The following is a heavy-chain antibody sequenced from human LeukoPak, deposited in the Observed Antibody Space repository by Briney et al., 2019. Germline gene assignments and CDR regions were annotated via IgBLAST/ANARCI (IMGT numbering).Heavy chain of an antibody. CDR2: ISASGSGSTK. CDR1: GYTFRTSE. J-gene: IGHJ3*01. CDR3: ARVGATHSAFDV. D-gene: IGHD1-26*01. Sequence: PGGSLRLSCAASGYTFRTSEMNWVRQAPGKGLEWVSYISASGSGSTKYYADSVRGRFIISRDNAKNSLYLQMSSLRDEGTAVYYCARVGATHSAFDVWGQGTMVTVSS. V-gene: IGHV3-48*03.